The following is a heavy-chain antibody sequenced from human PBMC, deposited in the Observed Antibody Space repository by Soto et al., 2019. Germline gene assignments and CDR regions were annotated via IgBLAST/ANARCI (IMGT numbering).Heavy chain of an antibody. CDR2: FYYSGST. J-gene: IGHJ6*02. CDR1: GGSISSGPYS. V-gene: IGHV4-39*01. CDR3: ARLGGYCSSTSCYGYYGMDV. Sequence: PSETLSLTCVVSGGSISSGPYSWGWIRQPPGKGLEWIGTFYYSGSTYYNPSLESRVTISVDTSKNQFSLKVSSVTAADTAVYYCARLGGYCSSTSCYGYYGMDVWGQGTTVTVSS. D-gene: IGHD2-2*01.